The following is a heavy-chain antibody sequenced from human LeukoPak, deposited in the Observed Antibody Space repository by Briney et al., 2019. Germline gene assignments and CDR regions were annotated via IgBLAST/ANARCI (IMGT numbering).Heavy chain of an antibody. J-gene: IGHJ5*02. D-gene: IGHD2-15*01. CDR3: ARVYSSYGISTQLWFAP. Sequence: ASVKVSCKASGYTFTSYYMHWVRQAPGQGLEWMGIINPSGGSTSYAQKFQGRVTMTRDTSTSTVYMELSSLRSEDTVVYYCARVYSSYGISTQLWFAPWGQGTLVTVSS. CDR1: GYTFTSYY. V-gene: IGHV1-46*01. CDR2: INPSGGST.